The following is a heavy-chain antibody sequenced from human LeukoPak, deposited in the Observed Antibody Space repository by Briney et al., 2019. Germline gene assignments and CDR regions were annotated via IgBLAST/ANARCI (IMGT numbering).Heavy chain of an antibody. CDR3: ATAAGYCSGGSCYQYDY. CDR1: GYTLTELS. Sequence: ASVKVSCKVSGYTLTELSVHWVRQAPGKGLEWMGGFDPEDGETIYAQKFQGRVTMTEDTSTDTAYMELSSLRSEDTAVYYCATAAGYCSGGSCYQYDYWGQGTLVTVSS. J-gene: IGHJ4*02. CDR2: FDPEDGET. D-gene: IGHD2-15*01. V-gene: IGHV1-24*01.